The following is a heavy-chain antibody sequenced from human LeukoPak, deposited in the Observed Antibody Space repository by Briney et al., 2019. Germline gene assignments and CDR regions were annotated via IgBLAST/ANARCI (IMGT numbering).Heavy chain of an antibody. Sequence: SGGSLRLSCAASGITFSSFAMSWVRQAPGKGLEWVSTISGSGGSTYYADSVKGRFTISRDNSKNTLYLQMNTLRAEDTAVYYCAKDRGGRTYHFDYWGQGTLVTVSS. CDR3: AKDRGGRTYHFDY. CDR2: ISGSGGST. D-gene: IGHD1-7*01. V-gene: IGHV3-23*01. CDR1: GITFSSFA. J-gene: IGHJ4*02.